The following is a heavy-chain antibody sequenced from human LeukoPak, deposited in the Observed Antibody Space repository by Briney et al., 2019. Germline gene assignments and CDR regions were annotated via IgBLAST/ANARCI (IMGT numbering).Heavy chain of an antibody. J-gene: IGHJ6*03. CDR3: AKSLYRYGGNSVYYYYMDV. D-gene: IGHD4-23*01. CDR1: GLTFSSYG. V-gene: IGHV3-30*18. Sequence: GGSLRLSCAASGLTFSSYGMHWVRQAPGKGLEWVAVISYDGSNKYYADSVKGRFTISRDNSKNTLYLQMNSLRAEDTAVYYCAKSLYRYGGNSVYYYYMDVWGKGTTVTVSS. CDR2: ISYDGSNK.